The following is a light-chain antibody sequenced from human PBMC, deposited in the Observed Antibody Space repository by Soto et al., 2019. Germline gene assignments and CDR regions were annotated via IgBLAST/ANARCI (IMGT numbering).Light chain of an antibody. Sequence: EIVLTQSPATLSLSPGERATLSCRASQSVGSYFAWYQQKPGQAPRLLIYDAFSRATGIPARFSGSGSGTDFKLTISSLEPEDFAVYFCQQRSSWPLTFGGGTMVEIK. J-gene: IGKJ4*01. V-gene: IGKV3-11*01. CDR3: QQRSSWPLT. CDR2: DAF. CDR1: QSVGSY.